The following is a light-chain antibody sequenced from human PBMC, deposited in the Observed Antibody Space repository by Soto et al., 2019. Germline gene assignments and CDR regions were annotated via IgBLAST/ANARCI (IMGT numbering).Light chain of an antibody. V-gene: IGKV1-39*01. Sequence: DIQMTQSPSSLSASVGDRVTITCRTSQTIYDYVTWFQQRPGKAPKVLIYGASTLQSGVPSRFSGSGSGTEFTLTISNFQPEDFATYYCQQNFSPLLTFGGGTKADI. CDR1: QTIYDY. J-gene: IGKJ4*01. CDR2: GAS. CDR3: QQNFSPLLT.